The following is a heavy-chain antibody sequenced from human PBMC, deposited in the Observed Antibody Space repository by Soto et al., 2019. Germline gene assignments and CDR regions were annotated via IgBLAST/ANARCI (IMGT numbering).Heavy chain of an antibody. CDR2: IYTSGNT. Sequence: PSETLSLTCTVSGGSISSYHWSWIRQSAGKGLEWIGRIYTSGNTHYNPSLKSRVTVPIDTSKNQFFLTVNSVTAADSAVYYCARESGDNWDYEAYWGQGTLVTVSS. V-gene: IGHV4-4*07. J-gene: IGHJ4*02. CDR1: GGSISSYH. D-gene: IGHD1-7*01. CDR3: ARESGDNWDYEAY.